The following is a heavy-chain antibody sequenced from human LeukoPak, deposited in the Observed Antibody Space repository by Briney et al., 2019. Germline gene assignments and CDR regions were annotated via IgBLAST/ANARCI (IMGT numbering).Heavy chain of an antibody. V-gene: IGHV4-34*12. CDR1: GGSFSGYY. D-gene: IGHD4-17*01. Sequence: SETLSLTCAVYGGSFSGYYWSWIRQPPGKGLEWIGEIIHRGSTNYNPSLKSRLTISVDTSKNQFSLKLSSVTAADTAVYYCARVSPNTVTTLQYFDYWGQGTLVTVSS. J-gene: IGHJ4*02. CDR3: ARVSPNTVTTLQYFDY. CDR2: IIHRGST.